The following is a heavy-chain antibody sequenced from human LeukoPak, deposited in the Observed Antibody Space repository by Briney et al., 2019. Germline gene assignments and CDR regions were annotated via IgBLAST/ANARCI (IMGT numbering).Heavy chain of an antibody. CDR3: ARDIAGRTFDL. CDR2: IYYSGNT. J-gene: IGHJ2*01. V-gene: IGHV4-59*01. Sequence: SETLSLTCTVSGGSISSYYWSWIRQPPGKGLEWIGYIYYSGNTNYNPSLKSRVTISVDTSKNQFSLKLSSVTAADTAVYYCARDIAGRTFDLWGRGTLVTVSS. CDR1: GGSISSYY. D-gene: IGHD6-13*01.